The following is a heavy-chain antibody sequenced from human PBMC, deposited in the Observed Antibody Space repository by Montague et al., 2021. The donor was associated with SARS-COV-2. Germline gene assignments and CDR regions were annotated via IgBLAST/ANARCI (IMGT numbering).Heavy chain of an antibody. V-gene: IGHV2-5*02. D-gene: IGHD6-19*01. CDR2: IXVDYDK. CDR1: GFSLSTSLVG. CDR3: AHRQSRQWLAGGYFDY. Sequence: VKSTETLTLTCTFSGFSLSTSLVGVGWIRQPPGKSLEWLALIXVDYDKRYSPSLKSRLTITKDTSNNQVVLTMPNMDPVDTATYYCAHRQSRQWLAGGYFDYWGQGTLVTVSS. J-gene: IGHJ4*02.